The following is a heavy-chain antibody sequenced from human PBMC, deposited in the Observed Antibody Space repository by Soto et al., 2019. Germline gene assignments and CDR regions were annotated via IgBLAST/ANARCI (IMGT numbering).Heavy chain of an antibody. CDR2: ISYDGSNK. D-gene: IGHD2-2*01. Sequence: QVQLVESGGGVVQPGRSLRLSCAASGFTFSSYAMHWVRQAPGKGLEWVAVISYDGSNKYYADSVKGRFTISRDNSKNTMYLQKNSLRAEDTAVYYCARDGCSSTSCYPTGWYFDLWGRGTLVHVSS. J-gene: IGHJ2*01. CDR1: GFTFSSYA. V-gene: IGHV3-30-3*01. CDR3: ARDGCSSTSCYPTGWYFDL.